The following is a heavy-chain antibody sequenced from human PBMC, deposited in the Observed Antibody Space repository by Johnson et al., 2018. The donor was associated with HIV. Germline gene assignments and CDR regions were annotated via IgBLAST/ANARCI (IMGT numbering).Heavy chain of an antibody. CDR1: GFTFSNAW. J-gene: IGHJ3*01. CDR2: IKQDGRDR. Sequence: VQLVESGGGLVKPGGSLRLSCAASGFTFSNAWMSWVRQAPGKGLEWVANIKQDGRDRYYVASVQGRFTISRDNAENSLYLQMNSLRAEDTALYSCAKDRVRYTSDVDAFDLWGQGTMVTVSS. D-gene: IGHD1-1*01. CDR3: AKDRVRYTSDVDAFDL. V-gene: IGHV3-7*03.